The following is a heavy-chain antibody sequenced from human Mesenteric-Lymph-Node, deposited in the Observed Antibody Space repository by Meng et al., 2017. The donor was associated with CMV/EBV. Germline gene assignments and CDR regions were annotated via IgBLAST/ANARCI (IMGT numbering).Heavy chain of an antibody. J-gene: IGHJ5*02. CDR2: ISSSSSTI. V-gene: IGHV3-48*04. D-gene: IGHD6-13*01. Sequence: GESLKISCAASGFTFSSYSMNWVRQAPGKGLEWVSYISSSSSTIYYADSVKGRFTISRDNAKNSLYLQMNSLRAEDTAVYYCARDGAAARVTRWFDPWGQGTLVTVSS. CDR1: GFTFSSYS. CDR3: ARDGAAARVTRWFDP.